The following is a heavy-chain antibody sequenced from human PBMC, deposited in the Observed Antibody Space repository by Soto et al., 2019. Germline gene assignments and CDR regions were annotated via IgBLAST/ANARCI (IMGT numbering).Heavy chain of an antibody. CDR3: ARGENYYDSSGYYPTGYFQH. CDR2: IYYSGST. Sequence: QVQLQESGPGLVKPSQTLSLTCTVSGGSISSGGYYWSWIRQHPGKGLEWIGYIYYSGSTYYNPSLKSRVTISVDTSKNQFSLKLSSVTAADTAVYYCARGENYYDSSGYYPTGYFQHWGQGTLVTVSS. D-gene: IGHD3-22*01. CDR1: GGSISSGGYY. V-gene: IGHV4-31*03. J-gene: IGHJ1*01.